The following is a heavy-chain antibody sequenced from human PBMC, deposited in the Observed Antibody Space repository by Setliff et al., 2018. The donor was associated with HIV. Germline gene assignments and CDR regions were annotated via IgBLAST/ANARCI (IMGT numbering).Heavy chain of an antibody. Sequence: SVKVSCKASGDTFNFYGLNWVRQAPGQGLEWMGKIIPKSDTRDYAQKLRGRVTITADKPSNTVYMELTSLTSEDTAVYYCAREHGEYCSGGTYYHHYYFDYWGPGTLVTVSS. CDR2: IIPKSDTR. CDR1: GDTFNFYG. CDR3: AREHGEYCSGGTYYHHYYFDY. V-gene: IGHV1-69*06. D-gene: IGHD2-15*01. J-gene: IGHJ4*02.